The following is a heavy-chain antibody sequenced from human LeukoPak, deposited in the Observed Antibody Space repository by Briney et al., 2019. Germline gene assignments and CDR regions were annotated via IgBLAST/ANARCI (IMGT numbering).Heavy chain of an antibody. Sequence: GGSLRLSCTASGFTFGDYGMSWVRQAPGKGREWVGFIRSKAYGGTTEYAASVKGRFTISRDDSKSIAYLQMNSLKTEDTAVYYCTRVLIVVIAGSFDFWGQGTLVTVSS. CDR2: IRSKAYGGTT. D-gene: IGHD2-21*01. V-gene: IGHV3-49*04. CDR1: GFTFGDYG. CDR3: TRVLIVVIAGSFDF. J-gene: IGHJ4*02.